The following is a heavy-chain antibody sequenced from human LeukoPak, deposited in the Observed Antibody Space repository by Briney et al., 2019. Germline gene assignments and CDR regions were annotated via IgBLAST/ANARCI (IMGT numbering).Heavy chain of an antibody. CDR3: ARDSCSSTSCYYFDY. D-gene: IGHD2-2*01. J-gene: IGHJ4*02. V-gene: IGHV3-48*04. Sequence: GGSLRLSCAASGFSFSSYSMNWVRQAPGKGLEWVSYISSSSSTIYYADSVKGRFTISRDNAKNSLYLQMNSLRAEDTAVYYCARDSCSSTSCYYFDYWGQGTLVTVSS. CDR2: ISSSSSTI. CDR1: GFSFSSYS.